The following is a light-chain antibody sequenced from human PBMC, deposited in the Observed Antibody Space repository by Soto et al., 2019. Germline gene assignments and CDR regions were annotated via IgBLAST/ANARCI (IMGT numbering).Light chain of an antibody. J-gene: IGKJ5*01. CDR1: QRFSSN. CDR2: GAS. CDR3: QQYNNWPPS. V-gene: IGKV3-15*01. Sequence: EIVMTQSPATLSVSPGERATLSCRASQRFSSNFAWYQQKPGQAPRLLISGASTRATGIPARFSGSGSGTEFTLTISSLQSEDFAVYYCQQYNNWPPSFGQGTRLEIK.